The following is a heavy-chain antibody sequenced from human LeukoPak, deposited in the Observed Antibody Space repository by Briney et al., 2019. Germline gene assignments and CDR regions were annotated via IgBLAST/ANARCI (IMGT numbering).Heavy chain of an antibody. J-gene: IGHJ4*02. CDR2: INPSGGST. CDR3: AGGYFDWLSPIDY. D-gene: IGHD3-9*01. Sequence: GASVKVSCKASGYTFTSYNMHWVRQAPGQGLEGMGIINPSGGSTSYAQKFQGRVTMTRDTSTSTVYMELSSLRSEDTAVYYCAGGYFDWLSPIDYWGQGTLVTVSS. CDR1: GYTFTSYN. V-gene: IGHV1-46*01.